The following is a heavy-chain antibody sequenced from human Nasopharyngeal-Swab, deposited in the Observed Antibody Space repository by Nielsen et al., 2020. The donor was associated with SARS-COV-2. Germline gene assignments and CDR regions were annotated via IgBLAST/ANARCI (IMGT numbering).Heavy chain of an antibody. D-gene: IGHD2-15*01. Sequence: ASVKVSCKTSGYIFTSYGIIWVRQAPGQGLEWMGWISVYNGHTKYAQNLQGRITMTTDTSTSTAYMELRSLRSDDTAVYYCARGGDPREVVAATDCFDPWGQGTLVTVSS. CDR2: ISVYNGHT. CDR3: ARGGDPREVVAATDCFDP. J-gene: IGHJ5*02. V-gene: IGHV1-18*01. CDR1: GYIFTSYG.